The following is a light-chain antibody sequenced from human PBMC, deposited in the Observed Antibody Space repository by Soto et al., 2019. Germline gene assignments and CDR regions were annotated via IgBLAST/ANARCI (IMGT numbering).Light chain of an antibody. J-gene: IGKJ5*01. CDR3: QQYNNWPPIT. CDR1: QNVSNN. V-gene: IGKV3D-15*01. Sequence: EVVLTQSPATLSFSPGERATFSCRASQNVSNNYLAWYQQKPGQAPRLLIYGASNRATGIPDRFSGSGSGTDFTLTISSLQSEDFAVYYCQQYNNWPPITFGQGTRLEIK. CDR2: GAS.